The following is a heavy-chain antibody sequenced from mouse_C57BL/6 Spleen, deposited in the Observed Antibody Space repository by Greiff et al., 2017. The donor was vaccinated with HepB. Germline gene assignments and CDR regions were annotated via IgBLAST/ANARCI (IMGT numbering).Heavy chain of an antibody. CDR2: IHPNSGST. V-gene: IGHV1-64*01. CDR3: ARGDYYYGSSLWYAMDY. CDR1: GYTFTSYW. D-gene: IGHD1-1*01. Sequence: VKLQQPGAELVKPGASVKLSCKASGYTFTSYWMHWVKQRPGQGLEWIGMIHPNSGSTNYNEKFKSKATLTVDKSSSTAYMQLSSLTSEDSAVYYCARGDYYYGSSLWYAMDYWGQGTSVTVSS. J-gene: IGHJ4*01.